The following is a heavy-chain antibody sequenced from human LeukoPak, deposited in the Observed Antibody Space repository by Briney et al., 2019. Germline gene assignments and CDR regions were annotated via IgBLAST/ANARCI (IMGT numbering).Heavy chain of an antibody. D-gene: IGHD6-6*01. J-gene: IGHJ4*02. CDR1: GGSISGYY. CDR3: ARYISSGLDY. Sequence: SETLSLTCTVSGGSISGYYWSWIRQPPGKGLEWIGHIYYTGSTSYNLSLKSRVTISVDTSKNQFSLKLSYVNAADTAVYYCARYISSGLDYWGQGTLVTVSS. V-gene: IGHV4-59*08. CDR2: IYYTGST.